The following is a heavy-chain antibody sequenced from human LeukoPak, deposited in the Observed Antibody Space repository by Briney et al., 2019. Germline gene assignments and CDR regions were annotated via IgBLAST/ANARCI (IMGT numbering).Heavy chain of an antibody. CDR2: VYSGGST. CDR1: GFTVGSNY. D-gene: IGHD5-12*01. V-gene: IGHV3-66*01. Sequence: GGSLRLSCAASGFTVGSNYMNWVRQAPGKGLEWVSVVYSGGSTYYADSVKGRFTISRDYSKNTLYLQMNNLRAEDTAVYYCARDPLGLRPDYWGQGTLVTVSS. J-gene: IGHJ4*02. CDR3: ARDPLGLRPDY.